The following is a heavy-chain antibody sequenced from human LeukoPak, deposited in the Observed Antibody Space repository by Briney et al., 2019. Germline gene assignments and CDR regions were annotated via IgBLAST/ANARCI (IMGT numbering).Heavy chain of an antibody. CDR2: INHSGST. Sequence: PSETLSLTCAVYGGSFSGYYWSWIRRPPGKGLEWIGEINHSGSTNYNPSLKSRVTISVDTSKNQFSLKLSSVAAADTAVYYCARLRQAMSRRTYYVWGSSDIDYWGQGTLVTVSS. CDR3: ARLRQAMSRRTYYVWGSSDIDY. V-gene: IGHV4-34*01. CDR1: GGSFSGYY. D-gene: IGHD3-16*01. J-gene: IGHJ4*02.